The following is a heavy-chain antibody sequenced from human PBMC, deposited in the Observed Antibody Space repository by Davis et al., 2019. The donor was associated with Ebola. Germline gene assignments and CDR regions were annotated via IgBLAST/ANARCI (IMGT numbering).Heavy chain of an antibody. CDR3: ARDLGIAVAGVGDY. CDR2: IIPVLGIV. J-gene: IGHJ4*02. D-gene: IGHD6-19*01. Sequence: SVKVSCKASGGTFSGYAINWVRQAPGQGLEWMGRIIPVLGIVKYAQNFQGRVTITADKSTSTAYMELSSLRSEDTAVYYCARDLGIAVAGVGDYWGQGTLVTVSS. CDR1: GGTFSGYA. V-gene: IGHV1-69*04.